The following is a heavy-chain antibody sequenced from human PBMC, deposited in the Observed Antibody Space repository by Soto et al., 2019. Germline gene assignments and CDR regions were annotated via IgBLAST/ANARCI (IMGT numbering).Heavy chain of an antibody. CDR2: ISAHNDNT. D-gene: IGHD6-6*01. CDR1: GYTFTSYG. V-gene: IGHV1-18*01. CDR3: ARGRDGDY. J-gene: IGHJ4*02. Sequence: QVHLVKSGAEVKKPGASVKVSCKCSGYTFTSYGITWVRQAPGQGLEWMGWISAHNDNTDYAQKLQGRVTVTRDTSPSTAYMELRSLRSDDTAVYYCARGRDGDYWGQGALVTVSS.